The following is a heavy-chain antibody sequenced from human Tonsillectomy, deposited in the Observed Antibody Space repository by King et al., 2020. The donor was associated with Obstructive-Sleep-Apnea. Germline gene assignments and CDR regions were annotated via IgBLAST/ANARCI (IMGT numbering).Heavy chain of an antibody. J-gene: IGHJ4*02. CDR2: MNRRGITM. CDR3: VRGGSSSWFAPFDY. CDR1: GFSLSDYY. V-gene: IGHV3-11*01. Sequence: VQLVESGGGLVKPGGSLRLSCAASGFSLSDYYMTWIRQAPGKGLEWVSSMNRRGITMYYADSVKGRFTISRDNAKNSLYLQLSSLRADDTAVYYCVRGGSSSWFAPFDYWGQGTLVTVSS. D-gene: IGHD6-13*01.